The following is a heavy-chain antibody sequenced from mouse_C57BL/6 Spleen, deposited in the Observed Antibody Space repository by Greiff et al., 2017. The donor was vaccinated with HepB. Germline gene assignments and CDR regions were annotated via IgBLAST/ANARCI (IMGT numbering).Heavy chain of an antibody. Sequence: EVQLQQSGPVLVKPGASVKIPCKASGYTFTDYHMVWVTQSNGKSLEWSGDINPNNGGTIYNQKFKGKATLTVDKSSSTAYMQLRSLTSEDTAVYYCARSGTSQWYFDVWGTGTTVTVSS. V-gene: IGHV1-18*01. D-gene: IGHD3-2*02. CDR2: INPNNGGT. CDR3: ARSGTSQWYFDV. J-gene: IGHJ1*03. CDR1: GYTFTDYH.